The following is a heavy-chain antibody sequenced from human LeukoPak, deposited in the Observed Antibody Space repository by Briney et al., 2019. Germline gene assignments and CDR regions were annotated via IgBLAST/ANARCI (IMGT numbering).Heavy chain of an antibody. V-gene: IGHV5-51*01. CDR3: ARRSGYSSGWYYYYYMDV. J-gene: IGHJ6*03. Sequence: GESLKISCNGSGYSFTSYWIGWVRQMPGKGLGWVGIIYPGDSDTRYSPSFQGQVTISADKSISTAYLQWSSLKASNTAMYYCARRSGYSSGWYYYYYMDVWGKGTTVTVSS. CDR1: GYSFTSYW. D-gene: IGHD6-19*01. CDR2: IYPGDSDT.